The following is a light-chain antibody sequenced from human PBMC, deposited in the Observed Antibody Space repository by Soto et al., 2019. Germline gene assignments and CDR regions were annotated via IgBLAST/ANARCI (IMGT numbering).Light chain of an antibody. J-gene: IGKJ2*01. V-gene: IGKV3-15*01. CDR1: QSVSSN. CDR3: QQYNNWPYS. CDR2: GAS. Sequence: EIVMTQSPATLSVSPGERATLSCRASQSVSSNLAWYQQKPGQAPRLLIYGASTRATGIPARFSGSGSGTEFTLTISILQSEDFALYYCQQYNNWPYSFGQGTKLEIK.